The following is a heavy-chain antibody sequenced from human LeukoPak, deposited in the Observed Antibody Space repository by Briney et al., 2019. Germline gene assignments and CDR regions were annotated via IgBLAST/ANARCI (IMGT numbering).Heavy chain of an antibody. Sequence: ASVKVSCKASGYSFTGYYMHWVRQAPGQGLEWMGWIKTNSGGTNYAPKFQGRVTMTRDTSISTAYMELSSLRSDDTAVYYCARDGWYISYMDVWGKGTTVIVSS. CDR2: IKTNSGGT. CDR1: GYSFTGYY. J-gene: IGHJ6*03. CDR3: ARDGWYISYMDV. V-gene: IGHV1-2*02. D-gene: IGHD6-19*01.